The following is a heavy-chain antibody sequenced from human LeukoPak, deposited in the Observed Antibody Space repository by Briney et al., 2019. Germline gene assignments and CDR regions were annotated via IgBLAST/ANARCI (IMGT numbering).Heavy chain of an antibody. Sequence: GASVKVSCKASGYTFTSYDINWVRQATGQGLEWMGWMNTKSGNTGHAQKFQGRVTITRDTSINTVYMELSSLRSEDTAVYFCARVDGSPDYWGQGTLVTVSS. V-gene: IGHV1-8*03. CDR3: ARVDGSPDY. CDR1: GYTFTSYD. CDR2: MNTKSGNT. J-gene: IGHJ4*02. D-gene: IGHD2-15*01.